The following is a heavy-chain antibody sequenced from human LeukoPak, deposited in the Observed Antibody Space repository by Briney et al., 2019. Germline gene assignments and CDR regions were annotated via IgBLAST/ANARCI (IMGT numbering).Heavy chain of an antibody. J-gene: IGHJ4*02. D-gene: IGHD3-22*01. V-gene: IGHV3-23*01. CDR1: GFTFSSYA. CDR3: AREAYYDSSGYYYNY. CDR2: VSGSGSGT. Sequence: SGGSLRLSCVASGFTFSSYAMAWVRQAPGKGLEWVSSVSGSGSGTYYADSVKGRFTISRDNSKNSLYLQMNSLRAEDTAVYYCAREAYYDSSGYYYNYWGQGTLVTVSS.